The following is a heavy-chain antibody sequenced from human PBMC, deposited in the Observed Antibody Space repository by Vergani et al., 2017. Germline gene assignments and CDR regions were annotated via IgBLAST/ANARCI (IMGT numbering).Heavy chain of an antibody. CDR2: ISWNSGSI. D-gene: IGHD3-22*01. CDR3: AKDTSPYYDSSGYHAQFDY. J-gene: IGHJ4*02. V-gene: IGHV3-9*01. CDR1: GFTFDDYA. Sequence: EVQLVESGGGLVQPGRSLRLSCAASGFTFDDYAMHWVRQAPGKGLEWVSGISWNSGSIGYADSVKGRFTISRDNAKNSLYLQMNSLRAEDTALYYCAKDTSPYYDSSGYHAQFDYWGQGTLVTVSS.